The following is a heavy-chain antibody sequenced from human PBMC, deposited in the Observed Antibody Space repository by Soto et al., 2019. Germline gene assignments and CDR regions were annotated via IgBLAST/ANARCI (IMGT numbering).Heavy chain of an antibody. V-gene: IGHV1-8*01. CDR1: GYTFTSYD. CDR2: MNPNSGNT. J-gene: IGHJ6*02. D-gene: IGHD3-3*01. CDR3: ARALGKYYDFWSGYYKAFYYYYGMDV. Sequence: VASVKVSCKASGYTFTSYDINWVRQATGQGLEWMGWMNPNSGNTGYAQKFQGRVTMTRNTSISTAYMELSSLRSEDTAVYYCARALGKYYDFWSGYYKAFYYYYGMDVWGQGTTVTVSS.